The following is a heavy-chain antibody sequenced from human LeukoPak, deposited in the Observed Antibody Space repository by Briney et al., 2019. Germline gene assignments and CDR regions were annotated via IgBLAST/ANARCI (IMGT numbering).Heavy chain of an antibody. V-gene: IGHV3-23*01. J-gene: IGHJ4*02. Sequence: PGGSLRLSCAASGFTFSSYAMSWVRQAPGKGLERVSAISGSGGSTYYADSVKGRFTISRDNSKNTLYLQMNSLRAEDTAVYYCAKARRYSGYEDYWGQGTLVTVSS. CDR2: ISGSGGST. D-gene: IGHD5-12*01. CDR1: GFTFSSYA. CDR3: AKARRYSGYEDY.